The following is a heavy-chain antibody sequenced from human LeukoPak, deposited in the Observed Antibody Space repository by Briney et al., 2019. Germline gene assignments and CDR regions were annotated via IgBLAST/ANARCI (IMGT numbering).Heavy chain of an antibody. J-gene: IGHJ6*02. CDR1: GFTFSDYY. V-gene: IGHV3-11*03. D-gene: IGHD2-2*02. CDR2: ISSSSSYT. Sequence: TPGGSLRLSCAASGFTFSDYYMSWIRQAPGKGLEWVSYISSSSSYTNYADSVKGRFTISRDNAKNSLYLQMNSLRAEDTAVYYCKGYCSSSSCYSDMDVWGQGTTVTVSS. CDR3: KGYCSSSSCYSDMDV.